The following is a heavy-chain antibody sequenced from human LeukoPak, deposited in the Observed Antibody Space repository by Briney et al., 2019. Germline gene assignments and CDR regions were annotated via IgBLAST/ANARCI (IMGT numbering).Heavy chain of an antibody. Sequence: ASVKVSCKASGYIFTAYYIHWVRQAPGQGLEWMGWINPDSGGTDYARKFQGRVTMTRDTYIGTVYMELSRLPSDDTAFYYCARPMGPISVFFYSYMDVWGKGTTVTVSS. CDR2: INPDSGGT. V-gene: IGHV1-2*02. J-gene: IGHJ6*03. D-gene: IGHD3-10*01. CDR3: ARPMGPISVFFYSYMDV. CDR1: GYIFTAYY.